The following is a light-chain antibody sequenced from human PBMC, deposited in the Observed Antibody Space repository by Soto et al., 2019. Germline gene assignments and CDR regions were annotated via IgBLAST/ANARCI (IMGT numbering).Light chain of an antibody. CDR1: SGHSSYA. J-gene: IGLJ2*01. CDR2: LNSDGSH. CDR3: QTWGSGTVV. V-gene: IGLV4-69*01. Sequence: QLVLTQSPSASASLGDSVKLTCTLSSGHSSYAIAWHQQQPEKGPRYLMKLNSDGSHSKGDGIPDRFSGSSSGAERYLTISSLQYEDEADYCCQTWGSGTVVFGGGTKVTVL.